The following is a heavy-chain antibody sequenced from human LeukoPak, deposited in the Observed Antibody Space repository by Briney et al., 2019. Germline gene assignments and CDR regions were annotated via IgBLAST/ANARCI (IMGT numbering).Heavy chain of an antibody. CDR1: GYTFTGYY. CDR2: INPNSGGT. Sequence: ASVKVSCKASGYTFTGYYMHWVRQAPGQGLEWMGWINPNSGGTNYAQKFQGRVTMTRGTSISTAYMELSRLRSDDTAVYYYARTPTMIVVGLDYWGQGTLVTVSS. J-gene: IGHJ4*02. CDR3: ARTPTMIVVGLDY. D-gene: IGHD3-22*01. V-gene: IGHV1-2*02.